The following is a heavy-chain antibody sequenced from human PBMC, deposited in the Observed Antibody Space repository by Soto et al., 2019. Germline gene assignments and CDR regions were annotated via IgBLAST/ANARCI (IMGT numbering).Heavy chain of an antibody. J-gene: IGHJ6*02. CDR3: DAAKRGYLYYGLDV. CDR1: GDSVSSNRAA. V-gene: IGHV6-1*01. Sequence: PSQTLSLTCVISGDSVSSNRAAWNWIRQSPSRGLEWLGRTYYRTRWYNDYAVSVKGRITINPDPSKNQFSLQLNSVTPEDTAVYYCDAAKRGYLYYGLDVWGQGTRVTVPS. D-gene: IGHD5-12*01. CDR2: TYYRTRWYN.